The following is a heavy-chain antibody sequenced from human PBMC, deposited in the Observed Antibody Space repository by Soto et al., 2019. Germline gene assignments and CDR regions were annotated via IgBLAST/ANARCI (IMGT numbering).Heavy chain of an antibody. CDR2: ISGSGGST. D-gene: IGHD3-10*01. V-gene: IGHV3-23*01. Sequence: EVQLLESGGGLVQPGGSLRLSCAASGFTFSSYAMSWVRQAPGKGLEWVSAISGSGGSTYYADSVKGRFPISRDNAKNKLYRQMNSLRAEDTAVYYCSKDGRARVRGVNAYYYYGMDVWGQGTTVTVSS. J-gene: IGHJ6*02. CDR1: GFTFSSYA. CDR3: SKDGRARVRGVNAYYYYGMDV.